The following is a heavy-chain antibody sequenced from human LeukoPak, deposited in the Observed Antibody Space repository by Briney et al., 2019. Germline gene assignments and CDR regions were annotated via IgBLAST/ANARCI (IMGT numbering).Heavy chain of an antibody. V-gene: IGHV1-18*01. CDR3: ARGRSGYLGDTQYYFDY. CDR2: ISAYNGNT. Sequence: ASVKVSCKASGYTFTSYRISWVRQAPGQGLEWMGWISAYNGNTNYAQKLQGRVTMTTDTSTSTAYMELRSLRSDDTAVYYCARGRSGYLGDTQYYFDYWGQGTLVTVSS. CDR1: GYTFTSYR. J-gene: IGHJ4*02. D-gene: IGHD2-2*03.